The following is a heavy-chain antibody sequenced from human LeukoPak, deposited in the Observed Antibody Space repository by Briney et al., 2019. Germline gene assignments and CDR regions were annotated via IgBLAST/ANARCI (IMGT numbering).Heavy chain of an antibody. V-gene: IGHV3-23*01. D-gene: IGHD1-26*01. CDR2: IRDSGSST. CDR1: GFTFSSYA. CDR3: AKYGPQDSGSSHFDY. Sequence: GGSLRLSCAASGFTFSSYAMSWVRQAPGKGLEWVSAIRDSGSSTHYADSVKGRFTTSRDNSKNTLFLQMNSLRAEDTAIYYCAKYGPQDSGSSHFDYWGQGALVTVS. J-gene: IGHJ4*02.